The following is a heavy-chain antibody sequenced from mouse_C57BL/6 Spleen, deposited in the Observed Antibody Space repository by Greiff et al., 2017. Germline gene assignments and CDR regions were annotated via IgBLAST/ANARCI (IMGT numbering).Heavy chain of an antibody. CDR3: ARGTHYYGSSPYYYAMDD. CDR2: IYPRSGNT. D-gene: IGHD1-1*01. V-gene: IGHV1-81*01. CDR1: GYTFTSYG. Sequence: QVQLQQSGAELARPGASVKLSCKASGYTFTSYGISWVKQRTGQGLEWIGEIYPRSGNTYYNEKFKGKATLTADKSSSTAYMELRSLTSEDSAVYFCARGTHYYGSSPYYYAMDDWGQGTSVTVAS. J-gene: IGHJ4*01.